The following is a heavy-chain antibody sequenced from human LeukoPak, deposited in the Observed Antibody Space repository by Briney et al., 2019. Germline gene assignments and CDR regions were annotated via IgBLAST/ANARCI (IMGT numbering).Heavy chain of an antibody. V-gene: IGHV3-23*01. D-gene: IGHD3-16*02. CDR2: ISGSGDST. J-gene: IGHJ3*02. CDR3: AKRGDYVWGSYPGDAFDI. Sequence: GGSLRLSCAASGFTFSSYAMSWVRQAPGKGLEWVSAISGSGDSTYYADSVKGRFTISRDNSKNTLYLQMNSLRAEDTAVYYCAKRGDYVWGSYPGDAFDIWGQGTMVTVSS. CDR1: GFTFSSYA.